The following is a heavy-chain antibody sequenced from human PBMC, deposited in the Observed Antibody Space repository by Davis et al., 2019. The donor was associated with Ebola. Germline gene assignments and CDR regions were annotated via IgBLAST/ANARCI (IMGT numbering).Heavy chain of an antibody. D-gene: IGHD2-15*01. CDR3: AIPDCSGADCYSVYIKS. CDR1: GFNFSSYG. Sequence: PGGSLRLSCAASGFNFSSYGMHWVRQAPDKGLEWVAVIWYDGSRKYYGDSVKGRFTISRDNSNNLLYLQMNSLRAEDTAVYYCAIPDCSGADCYSVYIKSWGQGTLVTVSS. V-gene: IGHV3-33*01. J-gene: IGHJ4*02. CDR2: IWYDGSRK.